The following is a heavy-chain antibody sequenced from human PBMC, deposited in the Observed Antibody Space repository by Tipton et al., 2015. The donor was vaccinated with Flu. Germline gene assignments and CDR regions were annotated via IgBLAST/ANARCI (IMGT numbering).Heavy chain of an antibody. V-gene: IGHV4-61*02. CDR3: ARAESSLWAGHYYGLDV. CDR2: IHTSGTT. J-gene: IGHJ6*02. D-gene: IGHD6-19*01. CDR1: GDSISRGSYY. Sequence: TLSLTCTVSGDSISRGSYYYNWIRQPAGKGLEWIGRIHTSGTTYYKPSLKSRVTISLDTSKNHFSLRLTSVTAADTALYFCARAESSLWAGHYYGLDVWGQGTTVTVSS.